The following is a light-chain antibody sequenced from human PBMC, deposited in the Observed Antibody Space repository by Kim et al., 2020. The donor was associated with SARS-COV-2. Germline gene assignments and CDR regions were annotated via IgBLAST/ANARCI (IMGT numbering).Light chain of an antibody. CDR2: AAV. J-gene: IGKJ2*01. CDR3: QQSYRIPYA. Sequence: SATVGDKVTVTCRTSQNISNYLNWYHQKPGEAPELLIYAAVTLQGGVSSRFSASGSGTGFTLMITSLQPEDLATYYCQQSYRIPYAFAQGTRLEIK. V-gene: IGKV1-39*01. CDR1: QNISNY.